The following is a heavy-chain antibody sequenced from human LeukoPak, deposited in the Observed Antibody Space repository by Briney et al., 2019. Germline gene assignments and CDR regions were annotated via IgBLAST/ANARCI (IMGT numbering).Heavy chain of an antibody. CDR3: ARVTGVVLRTSYGMDV. CDR1: GFIFSRYW. Sequence: GGSLRLSCAASGFIFSRYWMTWVRQAPGKGLEWVANIKQDGSEKYYVDSVKGRFTISRDNAKNSLYLQMNSLRAEDTAVYYCARVTGVVLRTSYGMDVWGQGTTVTVSS. CDR2: IKQDGSEK. V-gene: IGHV3-7*01. D-gene: IGHD2-15*01. J-gene: IGHJ6*02.